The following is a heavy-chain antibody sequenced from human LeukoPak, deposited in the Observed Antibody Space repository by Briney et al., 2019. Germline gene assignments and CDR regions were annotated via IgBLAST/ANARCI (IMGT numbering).Heavy chain of an antibody. V-gene: IGHV3-53*01. D-gene: IGHD5-18*01. CDR2: IYSGGST. J-gene: IGHJ3*02. Sequence: PGGSLRLSCAASGFTVSSNYMSWVRQAPGKGLEWVSVIYSGGSTYYADSVKGRFTISRDNSKNTLYLQMNSLRAEDTAVYYCARARGYSYGYDEYDAFDIWGQGTMVTVSS. CDR3: ARARGYSYGYDEYDAFDI. CDR1: GFTVSSNY.